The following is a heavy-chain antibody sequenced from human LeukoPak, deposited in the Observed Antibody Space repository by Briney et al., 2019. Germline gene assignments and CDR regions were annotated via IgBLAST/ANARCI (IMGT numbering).Heavy chain of an antibody. Sequence: GSLRFSCTASGFTYSDAWMNWVRQAPGKGLEWVGRIKSETDGGTTDFPAHVKGRFSITREASKNTLYLQMNALRIDDTAVYFCTAAPRFTDFADSWGQGTLVTVST. V-gene: IGHV3-15*01. CDR1: GFTYSDAW. CDR3: TAAPRFTDFADS. D-gene: IGHD2-15*01. J-gene: IGHJ4*02. CDR2: IKSETDGGTT.